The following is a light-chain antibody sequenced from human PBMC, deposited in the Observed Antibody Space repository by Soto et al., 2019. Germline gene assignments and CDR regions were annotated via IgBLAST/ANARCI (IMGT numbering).Light chain of an antibody. Sequence: DIHMTQSPSSLSASVGDRVTITCRASQNIKKFLNWYQQRPGKAPSALIHATSTLQNGVSSRFSGSGSDTDFTLTITSLQPEDFATYFCQQSYSYPLTFGGGTKVEL. CDR2: ATS. J-gene: IGKJ4*01. CDR1: QNIKKF. CDR3: QQSYSYPLT. V-gene: IGKV1-39*01.